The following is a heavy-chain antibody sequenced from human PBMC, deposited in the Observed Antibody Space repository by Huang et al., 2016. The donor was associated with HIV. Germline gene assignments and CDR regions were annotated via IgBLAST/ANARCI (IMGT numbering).Heavy chain of an antibody. CDR3: ARGGAGSWYSSYYYYGMDV. Sequence: QVQLQESGPGLVKPSETLSLTCTVSGGSISSYYWSWIRQPPGKGLEWVGYIYYSGSPNYNPSRKSRGTISVDTSKNQCALKLSSVTAADTAVYYCARGGAGSWYSSYYYYGMDVWGQGTTVTVSS. CDR1: GGSISSYY. D-gene: IGHD2-15*01. CDR2: IYYSGSP. J-gene: IGHJ6*02. V-gene: IGHV4-59*01.